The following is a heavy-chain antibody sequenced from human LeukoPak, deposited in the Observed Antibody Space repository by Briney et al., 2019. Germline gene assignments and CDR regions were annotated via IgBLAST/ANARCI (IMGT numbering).Heavy chain of an antibody. D-gene: IGHD2-2*01. J-gene: IGHJ4*02. Sequence: PGGSLRLSCHASGFAFSRYGMHWLRQAPGKGLEGVALISHDGTNKNHADSVKGRFAISRDNSNNTLYLQMSSLRAEDTAVYYCARGPVALNYWGQGTLVTVSS. CDR1: GFAFSRYG. V-gene: IGHV3-30*03. CDR3: ARGPVALNY. CDR2: ISHDGTNK.